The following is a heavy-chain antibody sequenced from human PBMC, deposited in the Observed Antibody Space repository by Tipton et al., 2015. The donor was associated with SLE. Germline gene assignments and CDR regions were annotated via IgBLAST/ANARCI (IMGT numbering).Heavy chain of an antibody. CDR1: GGSISSYY. Sequence: TLSLTCTVSGGSISSYYWSWIRQPPGKGLEWIGYIYYSGSTNYNPSLKSRVTISVDTSKNQFSLKLGSVTAADTAVYYCARRVAAASFDPWGQGTLVTVSS. CDR3: ARRVAAASFDP. CDR2: IYYSGST. D-gene: IGHD6-13*01. J-gene: IGHJ5*02. V-gene: IGHV4-59*07.